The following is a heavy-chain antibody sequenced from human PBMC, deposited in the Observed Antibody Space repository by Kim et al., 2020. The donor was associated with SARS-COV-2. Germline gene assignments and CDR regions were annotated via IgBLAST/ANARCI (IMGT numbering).Heavy chain of an antibody. CDR1: GGSISSGGYY. Sequence: SETLSLTCTVSGGSISSGGYYWSWIRQHPGKGLEWIGYIYYSGSTYYNPSLKSRVTISVDTSKNQFSLKLSSVTAADTAVYYCARVVIVVVPAAPWRFDMDVWGKGTMVTVSS. V-gene: IGHV4-31*03. CDR3: ARVVIVVVPAAPWRFDMDV. D-gene: IGHD2-2*01. CDR2: IYYSGST. J-gene: IGHJ6*03.